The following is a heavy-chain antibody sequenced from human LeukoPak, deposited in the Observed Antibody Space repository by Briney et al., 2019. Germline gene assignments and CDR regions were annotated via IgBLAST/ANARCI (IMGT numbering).Heavy chain of an antibody. D-gene: IGHD1-26*01. V-gene: IGHV4-30-4*01. CDR1: GGSISSGDYY. CDR2: IYYSGST. CDR3: ARGIVGATHFDY. J-gene: IGHJ4*02. Sequence: SETLSLTCTVSGGSISSGDYYWSWIRQPPGKGLEWIGYIYYSGSTYYNPSPKSRVTISVDTSKNQFSLKLSSVTAADTAVYYCARGIVGATHFDYWGQGTLVTVSS.